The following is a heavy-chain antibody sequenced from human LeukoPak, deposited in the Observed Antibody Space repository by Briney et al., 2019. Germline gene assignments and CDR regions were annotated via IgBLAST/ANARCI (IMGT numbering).Heavy chain of an antibody. CDR3: AGAAEMLIAALPGNYYYYMDV. V-gene: IGHV4-34*01. CDR1: GGSFSGYY. Sequence: SETLSLTCAVYGGSFSGYYWSWIRQPPGKGLEWIGEINHSGSTNYNPSLKSRVTISVDTSKNQFSLKLSSVTAADTAVYYCAGAAEMLIAALPGNYYYYMDVWGKGTTVTVSS. CDR2: INHSGST. D-gene: IGHD6-6*01. J-gene: IGHJ6*03.